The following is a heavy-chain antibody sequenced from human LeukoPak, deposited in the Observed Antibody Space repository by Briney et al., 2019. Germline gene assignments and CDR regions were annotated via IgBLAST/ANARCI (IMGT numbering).Heavy chain of an antibody. CDR1: GFSFSNFD. V-gene: IGHV3-13*04. J-gene: IGHJ5*02. CDR2: VGVAGDT. CDR3: VRVEYQLPPSYWFDP. Sequence: GGSLRLSCAASGFSFSNFDMHWVRQIPGKGLEWVSGVGVAGDTYYSDSVRGRFTISRENAWNSLYLQMNSLRAGDTAVYYCVRVEYQLPPSYWFDPWGQGTLVTVSS. D-gene: IGHD2-2*01.